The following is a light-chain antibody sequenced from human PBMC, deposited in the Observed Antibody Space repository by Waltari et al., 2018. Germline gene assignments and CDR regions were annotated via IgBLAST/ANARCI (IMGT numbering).Light chain of an antibody. CDR1: QTLVHSDGNTY. V-gene: IGKV2-30*02. CDR2: KVS. CDR3: MQGTHWPLT. J-gene: IGKJ4*01. Sequence: DVVLTQSPLSLPVTLGQPASISCKSSQTLVHSDGNTYLAWFHQRPGQSPRRLIYKVSNRESGVPDRFSASGSGTGFTLKISRVEAEDVGVYYCMQGTHWPLTFGGGTKVEMK.